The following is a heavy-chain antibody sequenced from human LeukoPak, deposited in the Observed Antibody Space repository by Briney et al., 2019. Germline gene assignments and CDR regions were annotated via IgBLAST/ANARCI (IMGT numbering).Heavy chain of an antibody. CDR1: GFTFDDYA. D-gene: IGHD2-2*01. V-gene: IGHV3-9*01. CDR3: AKDIEPVVPAAIRSYGMDV. Sequence: GGSLRLSCAVSGFTFDDYAMHWVRQAPGKGLEWVSGISWNSGSIGYADSVKGRFTISRDNAKNSLYLQMNSLRAEDTALYYCAKDIEPVVPAAIRSYGMDVWGQGTTVTVSS. J-gene: IGHJ6*02. CDR2: ISWNSGSI.